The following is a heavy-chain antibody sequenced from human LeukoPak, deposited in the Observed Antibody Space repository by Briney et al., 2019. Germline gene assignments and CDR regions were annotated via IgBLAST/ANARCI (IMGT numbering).Heavy chain of an antibody. CDR1: GYTFTGYY. J-gene: IGHJ4*02. Sequence: ASVKVSCKASGYTFTGYYMHWVRQAPGQGLEWMGWINPNSGGTNYAQKFQGRVTMTRDTSISTAYMELSRLRSDDTAVYYCARDSPIAARPTDYWGPGTLVTVSS. D-gene: IGHD6-6*01. V-gene: IGHV1-2*02. CDR2: INPNSGGT. CDR3: ARDSPIAARPTDY.